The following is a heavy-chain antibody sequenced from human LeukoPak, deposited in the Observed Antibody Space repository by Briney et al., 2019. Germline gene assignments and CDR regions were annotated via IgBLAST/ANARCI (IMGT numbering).Heavy chain of an antibody. D-gene: IGHD6-13*01. CDR1: GFTFSSYS. V-gene: IGHV3-21*01. CDR3: AAAAGEYYGMDV. J-gene: IGHJ6*02. CDR2: ISSSSSYI. Sequence: GGSLRLSCAASGFTFSSYSMNWVRQAPGKGLEWVSSISSSSSYIYYADSVKGRFTISRDNAKNSLYLQMNSLRAEDTAVYYCAAAAGEYYGMDVWGQGTTVTVSS.